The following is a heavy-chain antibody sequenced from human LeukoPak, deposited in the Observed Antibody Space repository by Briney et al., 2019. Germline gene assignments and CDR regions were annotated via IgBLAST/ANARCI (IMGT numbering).Heavy chain of an antibody. J-gene: IGHJ4*02. CDR2: ISYDAKSN. CDR3: AKDSAKKYDDY. Sequence: GGSLRLSCATSGFTFRSFGMHWVRQVPGKGLEWVAVISYDAKSNYHVDSVKGRFTISRENSKNTLYLQMNSLRAEDTAVYYCAKDSAKKYDDYWGQGTLVTISS. V-gene: IGHV3-30*18. D-gene: IGHD2/OR15-2a*01. CDR1: GFTFRSFG.